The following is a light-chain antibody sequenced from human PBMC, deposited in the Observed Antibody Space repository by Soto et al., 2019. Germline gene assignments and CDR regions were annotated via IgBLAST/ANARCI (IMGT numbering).Light chain of an antibody. CDR1: QSISNY. CDR3: QKHDNAPLT. CDR2: TSS. Sequence: DLQMTQSPSTLSASVGDRVTITCRASQSISNYLSWYQQKPGKVPKLLIYTSSTLQSGVPSRFSGSGSGTDFTLTISSLQPEDVASYYCQKHDNAPLTFGGGTKVDIK. V-gene: IGKV1-27*01. J-gene: IGKJ4*01.